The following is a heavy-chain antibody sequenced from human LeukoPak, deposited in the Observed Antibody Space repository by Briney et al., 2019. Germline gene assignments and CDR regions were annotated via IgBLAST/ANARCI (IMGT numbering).Heavy chain of an antibody. J-gene: IGHJ3*02. Sequence: ASVKVSCKASGYTFTSYGISWVRQAPGQGLEWMGWTSAYNGNTNYAQKLQGRVTMTTDTSTSTAYMELRSLRTDDTAVYYCARGYDSSGYFNSAGTLDAFDIWGQGTMVTVSS. CDR2: TSAYNGNT. D-gene: IGHD3-22*01. CDR1: GYTFTSYG. CDR3: ARGYDSSGYFNSAGTLDAFDI. V-gene: IGHV1-18*01.